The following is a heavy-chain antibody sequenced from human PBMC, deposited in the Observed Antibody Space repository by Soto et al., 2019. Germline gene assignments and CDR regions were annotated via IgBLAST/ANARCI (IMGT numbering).Heavy chain of an antibody. CDR3: AKTAETYYDFWSGGPGDY. J-gene: IGHJ4*02. Sequence: EVQLLESGGGLVQPGGSLRLSCAASGYTFSSYAMSWVRQAPGKGLEWVSAISGSGGSTYYADSVKGRFTISRDNSKNTLYLQMNSLRAEDTAVYYCAKTAETYYDFWSGGPGDYWGQGTLVTVSS. CDR2: ISGSGGST. D-gene: IGHD3-3*01. CDR1: GYTFSSYA. V-gene: IGHV3-23*01.